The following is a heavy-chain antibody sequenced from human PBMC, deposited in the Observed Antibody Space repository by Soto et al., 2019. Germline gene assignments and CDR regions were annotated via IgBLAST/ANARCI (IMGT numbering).Heavy chain of an antibody. CDR1: GGSFSGYY. CDR3: ARTRTAGSCPFDS. D-gene: IGHD2-15*01. Sequence: SETLSLTCAVYGGSFSGYYWTWIRQPPGKGLEWIGEIYHSGDTNYNPSLQSRVSISVDTSKNQFSLKLTSVTAADTAVYYCARTRTAGSCPFDSWGQGGQVT. CDR2: IYHSGDT. J-gene: IGHJ4*02. V-gene: IGHV4-34*01.